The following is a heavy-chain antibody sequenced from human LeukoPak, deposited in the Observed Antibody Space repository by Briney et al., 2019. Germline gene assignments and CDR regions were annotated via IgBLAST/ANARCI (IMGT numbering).Heavy chain of an antibody. J-gene: IGHJ6*02. Sequence: ASVKVSCKASGYTFTSYGISWVRRAPGQGLEWMGWISAYNGNTNYAQKLQGRVTMTTDTSTSTAYMELRSLRSDDTAVYYCARDKRAPPRGATTGPYYYYGMDVWGQGTTVTVSS. CDR3: ARDKRAPPRGATTGPYYYYGMDV. D-gene: IGHD4-17*01. CDR2: ISAYNGNT. CDR1: GYTFTSYG. V-gene: IGHV1-18*01.